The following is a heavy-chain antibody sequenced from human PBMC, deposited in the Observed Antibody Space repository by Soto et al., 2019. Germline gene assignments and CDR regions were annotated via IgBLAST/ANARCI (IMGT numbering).Heavy chain of an antibody. V-gene: IGHV4-61*08. D-gene: IGHD3-3*02. J-gene: IGHJ4*02. CDR1: DGSVSSYGYY. CDR3: TRGGHFYEYMI. CDR2: IAYNGGT. Sequence: QVQLQESGPGLVKPSETLSLTCTVSDGSVSSYGYYWTWVRQATGKLLEWIGYIAYNGGTSYNPPLRSRVTISVDTSKSQFSLDLSFATAADPALYYCTRGGHFYEYMIWGQGTLVTVSS.